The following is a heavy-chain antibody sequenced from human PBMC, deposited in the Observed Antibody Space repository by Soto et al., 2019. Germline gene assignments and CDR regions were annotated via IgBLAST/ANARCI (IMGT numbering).Heavy chain of an antibody. CDR3: ARDSVGVAAPGDY. D-gene: IGHD6-13*01. J-gene: IGHJ4*02. CDR2: IYTSGSTSQN. Sequence: SETLSLTXTVSSGSISSYYWSWIRQPAGKGLEWIGRIYTSGSTSQNSYNPSLKSRVTMSLDTSKNKFSLKLSSVTAADTAVYYCARDSVGVAAPGDYWGQGTLVTVSS. V-gene: IGHV4-4*07. CDR1: SGSISSYY.